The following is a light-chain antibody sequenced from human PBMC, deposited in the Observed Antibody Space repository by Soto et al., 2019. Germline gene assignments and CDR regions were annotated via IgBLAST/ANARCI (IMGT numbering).Light chain of an antibody. CDR2: DAS. CDR3: QQRSNWPPTWT. CDR1: QSVSTY. J-gene: IGKJ1*01. Sequence: EIVLTQSPATLSLSPGQRATLSCRASQSVSTYLAWYQQKPGQAPRLLIYDASTRATCIPARFSGSGSGTDFTLTISSLEPEDFAVYYCQQRSNWPPTWTFGQGTKVEIK. V-gene: IGKV3-11*01.